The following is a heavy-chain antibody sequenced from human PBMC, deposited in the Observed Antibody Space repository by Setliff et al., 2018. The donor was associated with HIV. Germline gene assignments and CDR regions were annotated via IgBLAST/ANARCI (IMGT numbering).Heavy chain of an antibody. Sequence: SVKVSCKASGGTFSDYTVNWVRQAHGQGLEWMGRIIPIIGIENYAQKFQCRVTITADKSTSTAYMDLNSLRSDDTAISSCARSDCSSVRCYLGHAFEIWGQGTMFTVSS. CDR1: GGTFSDYT. V-gene: IGHV1-69*02. CDR3: ARSDCSSVRCYLGHAFEI. D-gene: IGHD2-15*01. J-gene: IGHJ3*02. CDR2: IIPIIGIE.